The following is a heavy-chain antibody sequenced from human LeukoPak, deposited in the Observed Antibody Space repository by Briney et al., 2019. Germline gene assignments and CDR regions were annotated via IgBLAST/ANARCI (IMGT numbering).Heavy chain of an antibody. J-gene: IGHJ5*02. D-gene: IGHD3-10*01. CDR2: INHSGST. V-gene: IGHV4-34*01. CDR1: GGSFSGYC. CDR3: ARASYYGSGNWFDP. Sequence: SETLSLTCAVYGGSFSGYCWSWIRQPPGKGLEWIGEINHSGSTNYNPSLKSRVTMSVDTSKNQFSLKLSSVTASDTAVYYCARASYYGSGNWFDPWGQGTLVTVSS.